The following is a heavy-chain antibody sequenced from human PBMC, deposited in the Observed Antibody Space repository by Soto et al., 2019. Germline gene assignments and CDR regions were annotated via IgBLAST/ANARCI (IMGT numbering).Heavy chain of an antibody. CDR2: ISGGGGST. Sequence: PGGSLRLSCAASGFTFSNYAMSWVRQAPGKGLEWVSGISGGGGSTYYADSAKGRFTISRDNSKNTLSLLMNSLRAEDTAVYYCAKIAYYDILSGSRKYNWFDPWGQGTLVTVSS. J-gene: IGHJ5*02. CDR3: AKIAYYDILSGSRKYNWFDP. D-gene: IGHD3-9*01. V-gene: IGHV3-23*01. CDR1: GFTFSNYA.